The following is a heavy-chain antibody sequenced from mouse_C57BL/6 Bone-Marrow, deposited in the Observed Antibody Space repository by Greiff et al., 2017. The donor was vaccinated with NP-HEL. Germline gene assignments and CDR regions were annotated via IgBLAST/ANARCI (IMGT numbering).Heavy chain of an antibody. CDR2: IDPANGNT. CDR3: ARENYYGSSYVRYFDY. D-gene: IGHD1-1*01. V-gene: IGHV14-3*01. Sequence: VQLQQSVAELVRPGASVKLSCTASGFNIKNTYMHWVKQRPERGLVWIGRIDPANGNTKYAPKFQGKATITADTSSNTAYLQLSSLTSEDTAIYYCARENYYGSSYVRYFDYGGQGTTLTVSS. J-gene: IGHJ2*01. CDR1: GFNIKNTY.